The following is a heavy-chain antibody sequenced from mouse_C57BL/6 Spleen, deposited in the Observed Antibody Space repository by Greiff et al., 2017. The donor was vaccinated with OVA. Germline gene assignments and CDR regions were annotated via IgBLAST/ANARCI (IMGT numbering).Heavy chain of an antibody. CDR1: GYAFSSSW. V-gene: IGHV1-82*01. D-gene: IGHD2-1*01. J-gene: IGHJ4*01. CDR3: ARRRYGNYYAMDY. CDR2: IYPGDGDT. Sequence: QVQLQQSGPELVKPGASVKISCKASGYAFSSSWMNWVKQRPGKGLEWIGRIYPGDGDTNYNGKFKGKATLTADKSSSTAYMQLSSLTSEDSAVYFCARRRYGNYYAMDYWGQGTSVTVSS.